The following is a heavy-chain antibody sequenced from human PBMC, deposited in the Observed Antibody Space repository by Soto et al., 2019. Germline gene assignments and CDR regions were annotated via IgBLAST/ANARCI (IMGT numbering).Heavy chain of an antibody. Sequence: ASVKVSCKASGGTFSSYAISWVRQAPGQGLEWMGGIIPIFGTANYAQKFQGRVTITADESTSTAYMELSSLRSEDTAVYYCARNYYDSSAIRVGGMDVWGQGTTVTVSS. V-gene: IGHV1-69*13. J-gene: IGHJ6*02. D-gene: IGHD3-22*01. CDR1: GGTFSSYA. CDR2: IIPIFGTA. CDR3: ARNYYDSSAIRVGGMDV.